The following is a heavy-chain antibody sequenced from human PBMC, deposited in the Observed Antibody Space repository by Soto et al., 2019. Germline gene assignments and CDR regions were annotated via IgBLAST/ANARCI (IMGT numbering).Heavy chain of an antibody. CDR2: VYYRGRS. Sequence: SETLSLTCTVSGGSVTNSSYYWGWIRQSPGKGLEWIGSVYYRGRSYSKSSVKGRVTISVDTSKNRFSLSLNSVTASDTAVYFCVSQRTTVPTQAYFDYWGPGALVTVS. D-gene: IGHD4-17*01. CDR3: VSQRTTVPTQAYFDY. V-gene: IGHV4-39*01. CDR1: GGSVTNSSYY. J-gene: IGHJ4*02.